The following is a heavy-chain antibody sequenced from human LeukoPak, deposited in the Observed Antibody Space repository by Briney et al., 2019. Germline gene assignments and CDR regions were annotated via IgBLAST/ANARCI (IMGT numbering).Heavy chain of an antibody. D-gene: IGHD6-19*01. CDR3: ASGGYSSGWYTFAY. V-gene: IGHV3-48*04. CDR1: GFTFSSYT. Sequence: GSLRLSCVASGFTFSSYTMNWVRQAPGKGLEWVSYISSSSSTIYYADSVKGRFTISRDNAKKSLYLQMNSLRAEDTAVYYCASGGYSSGWYTFAYWGQGTLVIVSS. CDR2: ISSSSSTI. J-gene: IGHJ4*02.